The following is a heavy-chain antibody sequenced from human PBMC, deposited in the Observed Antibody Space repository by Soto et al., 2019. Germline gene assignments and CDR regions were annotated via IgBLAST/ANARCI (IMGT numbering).Heavy chain of an antibody. J-gene: IGHJ4*02. CDR2: ISGSGTT. Sequence: PGGSLRLSCVASGYTFNSHEMNWIRQTPGKGLEWISSISGSGTTKYADSVKGRFTISRDNAHKSIYLEMTSLRVEDTGVYYCAKGGIHWGQGALVTVSS. CDR1: GYTFNSHE. V-gene: IGHV3-48*03. CDR3: AKGGIH. D-gene: IGHD6-13*01.